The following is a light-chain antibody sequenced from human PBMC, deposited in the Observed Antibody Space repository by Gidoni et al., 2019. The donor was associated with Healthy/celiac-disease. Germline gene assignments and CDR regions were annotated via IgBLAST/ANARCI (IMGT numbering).Light chain of an antibody. J-gene: IGLJ2*01. Sequence: SDELTQPPSVSVSPGQTASITCSGDKLGDKYACWYQQKPGQSPVLVIYQDSKRPSGIPERFSGSNSGNTATLTIRGTQAMDEADYYCQAWDSSTGVFGGGTKLTVL. CDR1: KLGDKY. CDR2: QDS. V-gene: IGLV3-1*01. CDR3: QAWDSSTGV.